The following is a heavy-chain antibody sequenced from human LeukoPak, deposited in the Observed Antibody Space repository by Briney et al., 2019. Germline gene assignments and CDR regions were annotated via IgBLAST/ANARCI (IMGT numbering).Heavy chain of an antibody. D-gene: IGHD1-1*01. Sequence: PGGSLGLSCVASGFNFDDYAMHWVRQAPGKGLEWVSFITGNGGGTFYADSVKGRFTISRDNSKNSLSLQMNGLRNEDTALYYCAKDRDTTGYEHWGQGTLVIVSS. J-gene: IGHJ1*01. CDR1: GFNFDDYA. CDR3: AKDRDTTGYEH. CDR2: ITGNGGGT. V-gene: IGHV3-43*02.